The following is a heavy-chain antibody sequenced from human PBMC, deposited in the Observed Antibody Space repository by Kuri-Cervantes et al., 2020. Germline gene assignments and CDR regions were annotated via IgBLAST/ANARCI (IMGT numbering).Heavy chain of an antibody. D-gene: IGHD6-13*01. Sequence: ASVKVSCKASGYTFTGYYMHWVRQAPGQGLEWMGWINPNSGGTNYAQKLQGRVTMTRDTSTSTVYMELSSLRSEDTAVYYCARASSSWYLGGWFDPWGQGTLVTVSS. CDR1: GYTFTGYY. CDR3: ARASSSWYLGGWFDP. CDR2: INPNSGGT. V-gene: IGHV1-2*02. J-gene: IGHJ5*02.